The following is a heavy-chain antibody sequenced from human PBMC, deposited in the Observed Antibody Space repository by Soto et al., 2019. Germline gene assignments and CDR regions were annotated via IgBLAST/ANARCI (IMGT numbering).Heavy chain of an antibody. Sequence: GASVKVSCKVSGYTLTELSMHWVRQAPGKGLEWMGGFDPEDGETIYAQKFQGRVTMTEDTSTDTAYMELSSLRSEDTAVYYCARGQREVPSGWYWGPDDYWGQGTLVTVSS. CDR1: GYTLTELS. CDR2: FDPEDGET. D-gene: IGHD6-19*01. J-gene: IGHJ4*02. CDR3: ARGQREVPSGWYWGPDDY. V-gene: IGHV1-24*01.